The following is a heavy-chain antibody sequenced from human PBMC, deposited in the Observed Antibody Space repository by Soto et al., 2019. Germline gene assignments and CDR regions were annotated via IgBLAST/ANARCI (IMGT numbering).Heavy chain of an antibody. CDR1: GGSFSGYY. Sequence: QVQLQQWGAGLLKPSETLSLTCAVYGGSFSGYYWSWIRQPPGRGLEWIGEINHSGSTNYNPSLKSRVTISVDTSKNQFSLKLSSVTAADTAVYYCARLNHYSGSDYRGDYWGQGTLVTVSS. D-gene: IGHD5-12*01. J-gene: IGHJ4*02. CDR3: ARLNHYSGSDYRGDY. CDR2: INHSGST. V-gene: IGHV4-34*01.